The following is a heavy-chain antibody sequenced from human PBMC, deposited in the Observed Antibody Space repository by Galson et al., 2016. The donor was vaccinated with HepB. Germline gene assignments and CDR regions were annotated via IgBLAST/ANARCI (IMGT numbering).Heavy chain of an antibody. J-gene: IGHJ4*02. CDR2: IHWDDDN. CDR1: GFSLPSRGVA. CDR3: AYRPGLGSQAFDY. Sequence: PALVKPTQTLTLTCTFSGFSLPSRGVAGGWIRQPLGKAMEWLAPIHWDDDNRYSQSLKSRLTITKDTSKNQVVLTMSNMDPVDTATYYSAYRPGLGSQAFDYWGQGTLVTVSA. V-gene: IGHV2-5*02. D-gene: IGHD3-16*01.